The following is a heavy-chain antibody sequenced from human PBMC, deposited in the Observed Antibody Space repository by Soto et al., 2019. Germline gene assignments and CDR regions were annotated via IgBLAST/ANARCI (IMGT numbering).Heavy chain of an antibody. CDR3: ARSRSGAVADSFDF. D-gene: IGHD3-10*01. J-gene: IGHJ4*02. V-gene: IGHV3-30*04. Sequence: QVQVVESGGGVVQPGRSLRLSCAASGFTFSRYAIHWVRQAPGKGLEWVAVISRDGTNKYYVDSVKGRFTISRDNSRNTLYLQMNSLRHEDAAVYYCARSRSGAVADSFDFWGQGTLVTVS. CDR1: GFTFSRYA. CDR2: ISRDGTNK.